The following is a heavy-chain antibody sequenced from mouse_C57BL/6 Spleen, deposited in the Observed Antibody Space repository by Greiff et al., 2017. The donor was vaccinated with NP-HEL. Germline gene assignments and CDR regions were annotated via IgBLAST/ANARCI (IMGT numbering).Heavy chain of an antibody. J-gene: IGHJ1*03. Sequence: DVKLQESGPGLVKPSQSLSLTCSVTGYSITSGYYWNWIRQFPGNKLEWMGYISYDGSNNYNPSLKNRISITRDTSKNQFFLKLNSVTTEDTATYYCARELRYFDVWGTGTTVTVSS. D-gene: IGHD1-1*01. CDR2: ISYDGSN. V-gene: IGHV3-6*01. CDR1: GYSITSGYY. CDR3: ARELRYFDV.